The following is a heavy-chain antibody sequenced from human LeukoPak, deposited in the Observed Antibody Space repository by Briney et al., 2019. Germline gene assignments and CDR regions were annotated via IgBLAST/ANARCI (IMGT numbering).Heavy chain of an antibody. CDR2: IYPGDSDT. D-gene: IGHD4-17*01. Sequence: GESLKISCKGSGYSFTSYWIGWVRQMPGKGLEWMGNIYPGDSDTRYSPSFQGQVTISADKSISTAYLQWNSLKASDTAMYYCARLPIAYGDYQTNYFDYWGQGTLVTVSS. V-gene: IGHV5-51*01. CDR1: GYSFTSYW. CDR3: ARLPIAYGDYQTNYFDY. J-gene: IGHJ4*02.